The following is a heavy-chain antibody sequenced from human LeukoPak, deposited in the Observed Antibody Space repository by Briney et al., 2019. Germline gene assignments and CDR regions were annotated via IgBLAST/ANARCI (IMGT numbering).Heavy chain of an antibody. J-gene: IGHJ4*02. D-gene: IGHD4-23*01. Sequence: ASVKVSCKASGGTFSSYAISWVRQAPGQGLEWMGRIIPILGIANYAQKFQGRVTITADKSTSTAYMELSSLRSEDTAVYYCARYYGGNSGGLDYWGQGTLVTVPS. CDR2: IIPILGIA. CDR1: GGTFSSYA. CDR3: ARYYGGNSGGLDY. V-gene: IGHV1-69*04.